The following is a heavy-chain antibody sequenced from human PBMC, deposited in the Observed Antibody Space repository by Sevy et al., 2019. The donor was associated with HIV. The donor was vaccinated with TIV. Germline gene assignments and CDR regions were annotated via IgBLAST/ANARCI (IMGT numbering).Heavy chain of an antibody. CDR2: IKSDGGTA. V-gene: IGHV3-15*01. D-gene: IGHD3-22*01. Sequence: GGSLRLSCAASESIVTNAWMSWVRQAPGKGLEWVGRIKSDGGTADYASHVKGRFTISRDASENMLYLQMHSLKSEDTAVYYCTTYYESTGYYLYLDFDYWGQGTQVTVSS. CDR3: TTYYESTGYYLYLDFDY. J-gene: IGHJ4*02. CDR1: ESIVTNAW.